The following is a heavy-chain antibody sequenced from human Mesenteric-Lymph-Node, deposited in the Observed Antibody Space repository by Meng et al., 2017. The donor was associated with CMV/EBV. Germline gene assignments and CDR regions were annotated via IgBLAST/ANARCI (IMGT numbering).Heavy chain of an antibody. Sequence: GGSLRLSCAASGFTFSSYAMHWVRQAPGKGLEWVAVISYDGSNKYYADSVKGRFTISRDNSKNTLYLQMNSLRAEDTAVYYCAREEDSSGYYYVVRPSRYYGMDVWGQGTTVTVSS. CDR1: GFTFSSYA. J-gene: IGHJ6*02. CDR3: AREEDSSGYYYVVRPSRYYGMDV. CDR2: ISYDGSNK. V-gene: IGHV3-30*04. D-gene: IGHD3-22*01.